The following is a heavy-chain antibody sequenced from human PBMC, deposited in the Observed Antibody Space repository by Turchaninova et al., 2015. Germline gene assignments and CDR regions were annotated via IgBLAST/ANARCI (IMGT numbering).Heavy chain of an antibody. Sequence: QAQLVQSGAEVKKPGASGKVSCKASGYTFTNYYMHWLRQATGQGLEWMGITHPSGGSTRYAPKFQGRVTMTADTSTSTVYMELSSLRSEDTAMYFCARDRYETGTSFAYYWGQGTLVTVSS. CDR2: THPSGGST. CDR3: ARDRYETGTSFAYY. D-gene: IGHD1-14*01. V-gene: IGHV1-46*01. J-gene: IGHJ4*02. CDR1: GYTFTNYY.